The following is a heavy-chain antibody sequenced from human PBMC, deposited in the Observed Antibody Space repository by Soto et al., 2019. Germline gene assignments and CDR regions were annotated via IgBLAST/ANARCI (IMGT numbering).Heavy chain of an antibody. CDR3: ARLEGLATISYYFDF. CDR2: IYCRGNA. J-gene: IGHJ4*02. Sequence: SETLSLTCSVSDDSINSDKYYWGWIRQSPGKGLEWIGSIYCRGNAYYNPSLQTRVTISLDKSRSQFSLKLNSVTAADSAVYFSARLEGLATISYYFDFWGPGALVTVSS. CDR1: DDSINSDKYY. V-gene: IGHV4-39*01. D-gene: IGHD3-9*01.